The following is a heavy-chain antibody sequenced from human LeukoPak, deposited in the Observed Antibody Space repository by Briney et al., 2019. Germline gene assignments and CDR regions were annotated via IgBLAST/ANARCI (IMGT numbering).Heavy chain of an antibody. Sequence: ASVKVSCKASGGTFSSYAISWVRQAPGQGLEWMGGIIPIFGTANYAQKFQGRVMITADESTSTAYMELSSLRSEDTAVYYCARSFYGGPTSKYYFDYWGQGTLVTVSS. D-gene: IGHD4-23*01. CDR1: GGTFSSYA. V-gene: IGHV1-69*13. J-gene: IGHJ4*02. CDR3: ARSFYGGPTSKYYFDY. CDR2: IIPIFGTA.